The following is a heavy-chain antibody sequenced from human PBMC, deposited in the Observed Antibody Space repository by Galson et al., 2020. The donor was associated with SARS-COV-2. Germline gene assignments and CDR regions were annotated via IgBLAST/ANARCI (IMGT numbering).Heavy chain of an antibody. CDR3: ASAGGTYDYGDYFDY. D-gene: IGHD4-17*01. CDR1: VFTFSSYA. Sequence: LSLTCAASVFTFSSYAMHWVRQAPGKGLEWVAVISYDGSNKYYADSVKGRFTISRDNSKNTLYLQMNSLRAEDTAVYYCASAGGTYDYGDYFDYWGQGTMVTVAS. CDR2: ISYDGSNK. V-gene: IGHV3-30*16. J-gene: IGHJ4*02.